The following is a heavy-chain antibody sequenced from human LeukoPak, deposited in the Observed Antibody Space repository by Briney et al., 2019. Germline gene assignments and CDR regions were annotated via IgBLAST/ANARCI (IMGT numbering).Heavy chain of an antibody. CDR1: EFPFSNYG. CDR3: ARDKRWSFDY. J-gene: IGHJ4*02. V-gene: IGHV3-23*01. D-gene: IGHD1-1*01. Sequence: GGSLRLSCAASEFPFSNYGMSWVRQAPGKGLEWVSSISTSGGSTYYADSVKGRFTISRDNSKDTLYLQMNSLRAEDTAVYYCARDKRWSFDYWGQGTLVTVSS. CDR2: ISTSGGST.